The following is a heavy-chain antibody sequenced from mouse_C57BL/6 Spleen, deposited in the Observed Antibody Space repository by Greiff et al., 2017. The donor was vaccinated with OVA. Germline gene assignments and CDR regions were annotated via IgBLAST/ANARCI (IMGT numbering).Heavy chain of an antibody. D-gene: IGHD1-1*01. V-gene: IGHV1-81*01. CDR2: IYPRSGNT. CDR1: GYTFTSYG. CDR3: ARRGDGSLDY. J-gene: IGHJ2*01. Sequence: LVESGAELARPGASVKLSCKASGYTFTSYGISWVKQRTGQGLEWIGEIYPRSGNTYYNEKFKGKATLTADKSSSTAYMELRSLTSEDSAVYFCARRGDGSLDYWGQGTTLTVSS.